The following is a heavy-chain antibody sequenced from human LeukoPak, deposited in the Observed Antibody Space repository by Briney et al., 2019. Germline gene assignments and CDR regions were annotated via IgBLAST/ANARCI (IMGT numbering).Heavy chain of an antibody. CDR2: ISDYNGDT. Sequence: ASVKVSCRASGYTFSSFGISWVRQAPGQGLEWMGWISDYNGDTDYAQKFQDRVTMTTDTSTNTAYIELRSLRSDDTAVYYCARRGVTPFWGFDPWGQGTLVTVSS. J-gene: IGHJ5*02. D-gene: IGHD2-21*02. V-gene: IGHV1-18*01. CDR1: GYTFSSFG. CDR3: ARRGVTPFWGFDP.